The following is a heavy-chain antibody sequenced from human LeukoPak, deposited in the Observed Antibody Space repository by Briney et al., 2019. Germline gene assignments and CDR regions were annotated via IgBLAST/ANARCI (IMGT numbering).Heavy chain of an antibody. Sequence: GGSLRLSCVASGFSFSNYGMPSVRQAPGKGLEWMAFIEYDGSDKFYADSVKGRITISRDNSKNTLYLQMNGLRAEDTAVYFCAKGDSGSYYYYMDVWGKGTTVTVSS. D-gene: IGHD3-10*01. CDR2: IEYDGSDK. J-gene: IGHJ6*03. CDR3: AKGDSGSYYYYMDV. CDR1: GFSFSNYG. V-gene: IGHV3-30*02.